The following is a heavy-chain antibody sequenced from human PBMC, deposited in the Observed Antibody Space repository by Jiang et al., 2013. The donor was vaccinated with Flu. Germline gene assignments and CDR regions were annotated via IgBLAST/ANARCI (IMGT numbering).Heavy chain of an antibody. D-gene: IGHD4-17*01. J-gene: IGHJ4*02. V-gene: IGHV3-64*01. Sequence: QLLESGGGLVQPGGSLRLSCAASGFTFSSYAMHWVRQAPGKGLEYVSAISSNGGSTYYANSVKGRFTISRDNSKNTLYLQMGSLRAEDMAVYYCASSSTVTGPLFDYWGQGTLVTVSS. CDR3: ASSSTVTGPLFDY. CDR2: ISSNGGST. CDR1: GFTFSSYA.